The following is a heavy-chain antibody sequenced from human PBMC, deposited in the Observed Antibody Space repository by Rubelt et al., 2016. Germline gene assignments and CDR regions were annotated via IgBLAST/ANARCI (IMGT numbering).Heavy chain of an antibody. CDR3: AKDRVGATG. CDR2: ISGSGGST. J-gene: IGHJ4*02. V-gene: IGHV3-23*01. Sequence: LEWVSAISGSGGSTYYADSVKGRFTISRDNAKNSLYLQMNSLRAEDTAVYYCAKDRVGATGWGQGTLVTVSS. D-gene: IGHD1-26*01.